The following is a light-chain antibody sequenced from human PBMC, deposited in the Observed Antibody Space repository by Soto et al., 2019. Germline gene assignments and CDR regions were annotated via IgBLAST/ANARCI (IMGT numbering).Light chain of an antibody. CDR2: EVS. CDR1: SSDIGGYDY. J-gene: IGLJ2*01. V-gene: IGLV2-14*01. Sequence: QSALTQPASVSGSPGQSITISCTGTSSDIGGYDYVSWYQQHPGKAPKLIIYEVSNRPSGVSSRFSGSKSGNTASLTISGLQAEDEGDYYCSSYTRSSTLFGGGTKLTVL. CDR3: SSYTRSSTL.